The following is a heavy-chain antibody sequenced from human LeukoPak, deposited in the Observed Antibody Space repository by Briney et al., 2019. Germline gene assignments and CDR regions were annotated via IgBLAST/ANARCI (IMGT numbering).Heavy chain of an antibody. V-gene: IGHV4-39*07. CDR2: IYYSGST. D-gene: IGHD6-13*01. CDR3: ARVTTAWYVIGY. J-gene: IGHJ4*02. CDR1: GGSISSSSYY. Sequence: PSETLSLTCTVSGGSISSSSYYWGWIRQPPGKGLEWIGSIYYSGSTYYNPSLKSRVTISVDTSKNQFSLKLSSVTAADTAVYYCARVTTAWYVIGYWGQGALVTVSS.